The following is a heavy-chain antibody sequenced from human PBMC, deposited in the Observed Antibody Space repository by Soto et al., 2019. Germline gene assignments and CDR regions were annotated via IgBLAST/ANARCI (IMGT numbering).Heavy chain of an antibody. Sequence: GGSLRLSCAASGFPFNTYSMSWVRQAPGKGLEWVSAISGSGGNTFYADSVKGRFTISRDNSKNTLYLQMNTLRAEDTAVYYCAREGVGSTGFFGYYGLDGWGQGPTVTVSS. D-gene: IGHD3-9*01. V-gene: IGHV3-23*01. J-gene: IGHJ6*02. CDR1: GFPFNTYS. CDR2: ISGSGGNT. CDR3: AREGVGSTGFFGYYGLDG.